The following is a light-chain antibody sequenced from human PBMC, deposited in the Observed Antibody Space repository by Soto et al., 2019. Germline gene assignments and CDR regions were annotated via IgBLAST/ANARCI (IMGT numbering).Light chain of an antibody. J-gene: IGLJ2*01. V-gene: IGLV2-14*03. CDR2: DVN. CDR1: SSDIGAYNY. CDR3: TSWTTSTTMI. Sequence: QSVLTQPASVSGSPGQSITISCTGTSSDIGAYNYVSWYQQHPGKAPKLMIYDVNIRPSGVSNRFSGSKSGNTASLTISGLQAEDEADYCCTSWTTSTTMIFGGGTKVTVL.